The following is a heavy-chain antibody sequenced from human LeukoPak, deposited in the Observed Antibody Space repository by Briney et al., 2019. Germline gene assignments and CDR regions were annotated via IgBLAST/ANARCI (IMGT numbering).Heavy chain of an antibody. J-gene: IGHJ5*02. CDR1: GGTFSSYA. V-gene: IGHV1-69*05. CDR3: AGEPDGYNYPNWFDP. D-gene: IGHD5-24*01. Sequence: SVKVSCKASGGTFSSYAISWVRQAPGQGLEWMGGIIPIFGTANYAQKFQGRVTITTDESTSTAYMELSSLRAEDTAVYYCAGEPDGYNYPNWFDPWGQGTLVTVSS. CDR2: IIPIFGTA.